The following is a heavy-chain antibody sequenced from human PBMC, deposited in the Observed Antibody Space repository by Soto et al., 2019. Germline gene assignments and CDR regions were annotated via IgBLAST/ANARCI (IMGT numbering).Heavy chain of an antibody. CDR3: ARWIDYYDSSGYPSFDY. Sequence: SETLSLTCTVSGGSISSNYWSWIRQPPGKGLEWIGYIYYSGSTNYNPSLKSRVTISVDTSKNQFSLKLSSVTAADTAVYYCARWIDYYDSSGYPSFDYWGQGTLVTVSS. CDR1: GGSISSNY. CDR2: IYYSGST. J-gene: IGHJ4*02. V-gene: IGHV4-59*01. D-gene: IGHD3-22*01.